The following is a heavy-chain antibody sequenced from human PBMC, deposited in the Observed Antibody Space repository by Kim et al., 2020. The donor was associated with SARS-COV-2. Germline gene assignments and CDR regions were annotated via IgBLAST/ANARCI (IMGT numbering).Heavy chain of an antibody. CDR2: ISYDGSNK. CDR1: GFTFSSYA. D-gene: IGHD3-9*01. J-gene: IGHJ5*02. Sequence: GGSLRLSCAASGFTFSSYAMHWVRQAPGKGLEWVAVISYDGSNKYYADSVKGRSTISRDNSKNTLYLQMNSLRAEDTAVYYCARDDIPIFWHPFYPWGQGTLVTVSS. V-gene: IGHV3-30*04. CDR3: ARDDIPIFWHPFYP.